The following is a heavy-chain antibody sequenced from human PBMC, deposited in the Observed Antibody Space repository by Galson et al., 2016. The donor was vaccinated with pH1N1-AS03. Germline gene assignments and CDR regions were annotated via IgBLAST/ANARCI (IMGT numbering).Heavy chain of an antibody. V-gene: IGHV3-23*01. D-gene: IGHD4-23*01. CDR1: AFPLRNYA. Sequence: SLRLSCAASAFPLRNYALRWVRQAPGKGLEWVSTLGSGGDTYYADSVKGRFTISRDKSKNTMYLQMNSLRDEDTAVYYCARAVGGGDSFWGQGTLVTVSA. CDR3: ARAVGGGDSF. CDR2: LGSGGDT. J-gene: IGHJ4*02.